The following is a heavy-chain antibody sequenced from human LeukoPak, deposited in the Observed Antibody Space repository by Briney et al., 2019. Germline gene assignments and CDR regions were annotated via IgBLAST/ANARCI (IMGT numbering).Heavy chain of an antibody. CDR1: GFTVSSNY. J-gene: IGHJ4*02. CDR3: ARAGILKEETNYYDSSGYLPDY. V-gene: IGHV3-66*01. D-gene: IGHD3-22*01. CDR2: IYSGGST. Sequence: PGGSLRLSCAASGFTVSSNYMSWVRQAPGKGLEWVSVIYSGGSTYYADSVKGRFTISRDNSKNTLYLQMNSLRAEDTAVYYCARAGILKEETNYYDSSGYLPDYWGQGTLVTVSS.